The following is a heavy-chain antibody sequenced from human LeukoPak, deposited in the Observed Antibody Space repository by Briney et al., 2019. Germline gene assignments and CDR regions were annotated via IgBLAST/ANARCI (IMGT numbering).Heavy chain of an antibody. Sequence: SVKVSCKASGFTFTSSAMQWVRQARGQRLEWIGWIVVGSGNTNYAQKFQGRVTITADKSTSTAYMELSSLRSEDTAVYYCASSPRGATEFDYWGQGTLVTVSS. D-gene: IGHD3-16*01. CDR2: IVVGSGNT. CDR3: ASSPRGATEFDY. V-gene: IGHV1-58*02. CDR1: GFTFTSSA. J-gene: IGHJ4*02.